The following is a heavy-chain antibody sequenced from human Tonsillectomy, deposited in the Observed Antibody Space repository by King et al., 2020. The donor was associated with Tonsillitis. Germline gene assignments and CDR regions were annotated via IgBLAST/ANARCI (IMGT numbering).Heavy chain of an antibody. Sequence: VQLVESGGGVVQPGRSLRLSCAASGFTFSSYDMHWVRQAPGKGLEWVAVISFDGNNKYYADSVKGRFTISRDNSRNTLYLRMNSLTAEDTAVYYFAKDLGDYYDSSGYFDYWGQGTLVTVSS. CDR2: ISFDGNNK. J-gene: IGHJ4*02. CDR1: GFTFSSYD. CDR3: AKDLGDYYDSSGYFDY. D-gene: IGHD3-22*01. V-gene: IGHV3-30*18.